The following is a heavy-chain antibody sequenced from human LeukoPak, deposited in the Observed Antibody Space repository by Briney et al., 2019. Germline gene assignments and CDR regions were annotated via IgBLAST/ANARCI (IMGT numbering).Heavy chain of an antibody. CDR3: VKGLVLADDYFDP. CDR2: ISNNADRT. CDR1: GFTFSSDA. J-gene: IGHJ5*02. Sequence: GVSVRLSCSASGFTFSSDAMHWVRQAPGKGLEYVSGISNNADRTYYADSVKGRFTISRDNSKNTLYLQMSSLRPEDTAVYYCVKGLVLADDYFDPWGQGTLVTVCS. V-gene: IGHV3-64D*09. D-gene: IGHD3-16*01.